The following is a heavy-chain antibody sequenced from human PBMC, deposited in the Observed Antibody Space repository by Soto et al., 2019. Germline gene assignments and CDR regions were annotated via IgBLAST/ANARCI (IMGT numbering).Heavy chain of an antibody. CDR1: GYTFTSYS. J-gene: IGHJ6*02. V-gene: IGHV1-46*01. D-gene: IGHD2-15*01. Sequence: GASVKVSCKASGYTFTSYSMHWVRQAPGQGLEWMGIINPSSGRTSYAQNFQGRVTMTSDTSTSIVYMEMSSRKSVDTAVYYCARDNNFVFILYAVDVGGQGPTVTDAS. CDR3: ARDNNFVFILYAVDV. CDR2: INPSSGRT.